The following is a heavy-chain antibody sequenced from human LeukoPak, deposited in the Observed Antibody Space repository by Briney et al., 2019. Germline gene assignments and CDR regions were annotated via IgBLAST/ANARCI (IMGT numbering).Heavy chain of an antibody. CDR2: INPNSGGT. Sequence: ASVKVSCKASGYTFTGYYMHWVRQAPGQGLEWMGWINPNSGGTNYAQKFQDRVTMTRDTSISTAYMELSRLRSDDTAVYYCARESSSANYFDYWGQETLVTVSS. J-gene: IGHJ4*02. D-gene: IGHD6-6*01. CDR1: GYTFTGYY. V-gene: IGHV1-2*02. CDR3: ARESSSANYFDY.